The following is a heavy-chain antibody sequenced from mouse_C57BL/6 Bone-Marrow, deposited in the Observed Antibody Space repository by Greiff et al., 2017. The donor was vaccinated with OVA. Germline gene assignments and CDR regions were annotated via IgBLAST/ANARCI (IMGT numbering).Heavy chain of an antibody. CDR1: GFNIKDDY. D-gene: IGHD2-12*01. CDR2: IDPENGDT. J-gene: IGHJ3*01. V-gene: IGHV14-4*01. Sequence: EVKLMESGAELVRPGASVKLSCTASGFNIKDDYMHWVKQRPEQGLEWIGWIDPENGDTEYASKFQGKATITADTSSNTAYLQLSSLTSEDTAVYYCTNRYEGAYWGQGTLVTVSA. CDR3: TNRYEGAY.